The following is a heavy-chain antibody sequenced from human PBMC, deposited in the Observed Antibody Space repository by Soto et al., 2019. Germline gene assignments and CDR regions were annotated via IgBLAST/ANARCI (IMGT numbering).Heavy chain of an antibody. J-gene: IGHJ5*02. V-gene: IGHV4-4*01. CDR1: GGTIRSPDW. CDR3: ARGRGRYSSGWSWFDP. Sequence: LSLTSGVSGGTIRSPDWWTWVRQPPGKGLEWIGEIFQSGSTNYTPSLESRVTISVDKSKNQFSLTLTSVTAADTAVYFCARGRGRYSSGWSWFDPWGQGILVTVSS. CDR2: IFQSGST. D-gene: IGHD6-19*01.